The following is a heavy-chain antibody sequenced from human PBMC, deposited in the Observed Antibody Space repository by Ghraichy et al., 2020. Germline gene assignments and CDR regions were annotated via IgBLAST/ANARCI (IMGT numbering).Heavy chain of an antibody. V-gene: IGHV3-23*01. CDR3: AQRKGGSGWSGRYFDS. CDR1: GFRFSSYA. Sequence: GESLNISCAASGFRFSSYAMSWVRQAPGKGLEWVPGISVGGANTHYADSVKGRFTISRDNSKNTLYLQMNSLRAEDTAVYYCAQRKGGSGWSGRYFDSWGQGTLVPVSS. CDR2: ISVGGANT. J-gene: IGHJ4*02. D-gene: IGHD6-19*01.